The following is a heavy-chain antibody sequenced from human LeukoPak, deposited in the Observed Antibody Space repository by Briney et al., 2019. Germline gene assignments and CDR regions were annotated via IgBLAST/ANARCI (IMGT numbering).Heavy chain of an antibody. CDR2: IYYSGST. Sequence: SETLSLTCTVSGGSISSGGYYWSWIRQPPGKGLEWIGYIYYSGSTNYNPSLKSRVTISVDTSKNQFSLKLSSVTAADTAVYYCARLVYSSSWYQGPYFDYWGQGTLVTVSS. D-gene: IGHD6-13*01. J-gene: IGHJ4*02. V-gene: IGHV4-61*08. CDR3: ARLVYSSSWYQGPYFDY. CDR1: GGSISSGGYY.